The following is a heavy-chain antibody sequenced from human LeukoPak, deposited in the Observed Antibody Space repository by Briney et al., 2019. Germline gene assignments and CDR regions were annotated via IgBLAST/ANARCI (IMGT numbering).Heavy chain of an antibody. D-gene: IGHD6-13*01. Sequence: GASVKVSCKASGGTFSRYAISWVRQAPGQGLEWMGGIIPIFGTGNYAQKFQGRVTITADESTSTAYMELSSLRSEDTAVYYCARIAAAGNLDYWGQGTLVTVS. J-gene: IGHJ4*01. V-gene: IGHV1-69*13. CDR2: IIPIFGTG. CDR3: ARIAAAGNLDY. CDR1: GGTFSRYA.